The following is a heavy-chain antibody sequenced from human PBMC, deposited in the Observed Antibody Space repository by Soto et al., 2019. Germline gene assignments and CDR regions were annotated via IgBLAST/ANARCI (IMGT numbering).Heavy chain of an antibody. V-gene: IGHV4-59*01. D-gene: IGHD6-6*01. CDR3: ARRSGYSSSLWYFDY. CDR1: GGSISSYY. CDR2: IYYSGST. Sequence: SETLSLTCTVSGGSISSYYWSWIRQPPGKGLEWIGYIYYSGSTNYNPSLKSRVTISVDTSKNQFSLKLSSVTAAGTAVYYCARRSGYSSSLWYFDYWGQGTLVTVS. J-gene: IGHJ4*02.